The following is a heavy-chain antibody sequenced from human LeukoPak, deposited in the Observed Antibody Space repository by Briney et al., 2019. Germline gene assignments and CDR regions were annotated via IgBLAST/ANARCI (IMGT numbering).Heavy chain of an antibody. CDR3: AADPWGGLPLLDY. Sequence: ASVKVSCKVSGYSLTELSMHWVRQAPGKGLEWMGGFDPEDDDTMYAQKFQGRVTLTEDTSIDTAYMELSSLRSKDTAVYYCAADPWGGLPLLDYWGQGTLVTVSS. D-gene: IGHD1-26*01. CDR1: GYSLTELS. CDR2: FDPEDDDT. V-gene: IGHV1-24*01. J-gene: IGHJ4*02.